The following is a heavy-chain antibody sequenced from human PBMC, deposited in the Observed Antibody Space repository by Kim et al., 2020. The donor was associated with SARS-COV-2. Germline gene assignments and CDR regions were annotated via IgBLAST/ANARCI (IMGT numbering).Heavy chain of an antibody. CDR1: GFTFSIYA. Sequence: GGSLRLSCAASGFTFSIYAMSWVRQAPGKGLEWVSTISGSGDRTFYADSVKGRLTISRDKSNNTLYLKMSSLRAEDTAVYYCAKDGTYGGNGDYWGQGTLVSVSS. V-gene: IGHV3-23*01. D-gene: IGHD2-15*01. J-gene: IGHJ4*02. CDR2: ISGSGDRT. CDR3: AKDGTYGGNGDY.